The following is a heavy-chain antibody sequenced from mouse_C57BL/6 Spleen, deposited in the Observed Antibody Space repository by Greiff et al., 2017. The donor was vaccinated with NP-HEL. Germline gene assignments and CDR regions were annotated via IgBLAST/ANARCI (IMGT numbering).Heavy chain of an antibody. D-gene: IGHD2-4*01. Sequence: EVQLQQSGPELVKPGASVKIPCKASGYTFTDYNMDWVKQSHGKSLEWIGDINPNNGGTIYNQKFKGKATLTVDKSSSTAYMELRSLTSADTAVYYCARGYYDYDRYFDYWGQGTTLTVSS. CDR3: ARGYYDYDRYFDY. CDR2: INPNNGGT. J-gene: IGHJ2*01. CDR1: GYTFTDYN. V-gene: IGHV1-18*01.